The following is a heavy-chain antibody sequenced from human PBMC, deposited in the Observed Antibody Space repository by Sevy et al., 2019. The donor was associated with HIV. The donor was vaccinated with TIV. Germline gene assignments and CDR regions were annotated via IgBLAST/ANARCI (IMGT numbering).Heavy chain of an antibody. CDR1: GYTLSELS. Sequence: ASVKVSCKVSGYTLSELSMHWVRQPPGKGLEWMGRFDPDDGETIYAQRFQGRVTMTEDTTADTAYMELSSLGSEDTAMYYCATAREYYSDNSGYLDYWGQGTPVTVSS. CDR2: FDPDDGET. CDR3: ATAREYYSDNSGYLDY. J-gene: IGHJ4*02. V-gene: IGHV1-24*01. D-gene: IGHD3-22*01.